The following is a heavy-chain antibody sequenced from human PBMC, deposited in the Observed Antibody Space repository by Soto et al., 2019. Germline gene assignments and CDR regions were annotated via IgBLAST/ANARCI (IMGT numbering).Heavy chain of an antibody. CDR1: GGSISSNY. CDR2: INHSGST. J-gene: IGHJ4*02. CDR3: ARHETLHGDYDY. D-gene: IGHD4-17*01. V-gene: IGHV4-59*08. Sequence: SETLSLTCTVSGGSISSNYWSWIRQPPRKGLEWIGYINHSGSTNYNPSLMSRVTISVDTSKNQFSLRLSSVTAADTAVYYCARHETLHGDYDYSGQGTLVTVSS.